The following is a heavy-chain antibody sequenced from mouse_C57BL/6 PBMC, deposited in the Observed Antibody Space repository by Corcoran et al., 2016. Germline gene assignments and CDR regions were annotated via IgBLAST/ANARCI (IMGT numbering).Heavy chain of an antibody. D-gene: IGHD2-3*01. CDR3: ARSVDGY. J-gene: IGHJ4*01. CDR1: GYTFTDYY. V-gene: IGHV1-76*01. Sequence: QVQLKQSGAELVRPGASVKLSCKASGYTFTDYYINWVKQRPGQGLEWIARIYPGSGNTYYNEKFKGKATLTAEKSSSNAYMQRSSLTSEDSAVYFCARSVDGYLGQGTSFTVSS. CDR2: IYPGSGNT.